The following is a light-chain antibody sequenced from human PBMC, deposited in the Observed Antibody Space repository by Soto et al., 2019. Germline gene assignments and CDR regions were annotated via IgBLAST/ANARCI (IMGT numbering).Light chain of an antibody. CDR1: QSISTW. Sequence: DIQLTQSPSTLSASIGDRVTITCRASQSISTWLAWYQQKPWTAPKLLIYKASTLESGVPSRFSGSRSGKEFTLTVSSLQPDDFATYYCQQYNDSVPYTFGQGTK. CDR2: KAS. J-gene: IGKJ2*01. CDR3: QQYNDSVPYT. V-gene: IGKV1-5*03.